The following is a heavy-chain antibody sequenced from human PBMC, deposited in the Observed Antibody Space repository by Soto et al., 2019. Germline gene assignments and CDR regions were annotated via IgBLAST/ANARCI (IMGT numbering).Heavy chain of an antibody. CDR1: GFTFSSYW. CDR3: TRVGGSVSGMDV. CDR2: IDNAGSSV. V-gene: IGHV3-74*01. Sequence: EVQLVESGGGLVQPGGSLRLSCAASGFTFSSYWMHWVRQAPGKGLVWVSRIDNAGSSVRYADSVKGRFTISRDNAKHTLYLQMNSLRAEDTAVYGCTRVGGSVSGMDVWGQGTTVTVSS. D-gene: IGHD1-26*01. J-gene: IGHJ6*02.